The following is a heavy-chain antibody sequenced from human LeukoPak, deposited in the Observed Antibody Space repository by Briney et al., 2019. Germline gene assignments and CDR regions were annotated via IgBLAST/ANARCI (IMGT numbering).Heavy chain of an antibody. D-gene: IGHD3-3*01. CDR1: GGSISSSSYY. CDR3: ARHKITIFGVVIIEYFQH. J-gene: IGHJ1*01. Sequence: PSETLSLTCTVSGGSISSSSYYWGWIRQPPGKGLEWIGSIYYSGSTYYNPSLKNRVTISVDTSKNQFSLQLSSVTAADTAVYYCARHKITIFGVVIIEYFQHWGQGTLVTVSS. V-gene: IGHV4-39*01. CDR2: IYYSGST.